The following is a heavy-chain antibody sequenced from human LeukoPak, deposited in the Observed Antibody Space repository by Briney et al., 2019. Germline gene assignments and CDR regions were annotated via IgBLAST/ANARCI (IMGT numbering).Heavy chain of an antibody. CDR1: GYTFTSYG. D-gene: IGHD3-16*01. Sequence: ASVKVSCKASGYTFTSYGISWVRQAPGQGLEWMGWISAYNGNTNYAQKLQGRVTMTTDTSTSTAYMELRSLRSDDTAVYYCAREDYDKTYYYGMDAWGRGTTVTVSS. CDR2: ISAYNGNT. CDR3: AREDYDKTYYYGMDA. V-gene: IGHV1-18*01. J-gene: IGHJ6*02.